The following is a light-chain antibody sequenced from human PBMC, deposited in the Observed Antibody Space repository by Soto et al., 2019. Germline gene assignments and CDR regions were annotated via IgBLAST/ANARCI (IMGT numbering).Light chain of an antibody. Sequence: QSALTQPASVSGSPGQSITISCTGTSSDVGGYNYVSWYQQHPGKVPKLLIYDISNRPSGVSNRFSGSKSGNTASLTISGLQDEDEADYYCTSYTSSNTVVFGGGTKLTVL. CDR1: SSDVGGYNY. V-gene: IGLV2-14*01. J-gene: IGLJ3*02. CDR2: DIS. CDR3: TSYTSSNTVV.